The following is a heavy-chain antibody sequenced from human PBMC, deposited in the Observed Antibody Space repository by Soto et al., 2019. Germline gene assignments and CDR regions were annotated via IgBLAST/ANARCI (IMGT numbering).Heavy chain of an antibody. CDR1: SVSISNYK. D-gene: IGHD2-2*02. CDR3: ATLPPRIEVTVLPIPT. Sequence: PSETLSLTCSVSSVSISNYKWSWIRQPPGKGLEWIGYIYYSGSTNYNPSLKSRVTISVDTSKNQFSLKLSSVTAADTAVYYCATLPPRIEVTVLPIPTWGQGTLVTSPQ. V-gene: IGHV4-59*01. CDR2: IYYSGST. J-gene: IGHJ5*02.